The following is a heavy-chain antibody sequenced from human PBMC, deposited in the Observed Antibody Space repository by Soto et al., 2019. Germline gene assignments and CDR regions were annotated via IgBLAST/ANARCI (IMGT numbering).Heavy chain of an antibody. D-gene: IGHD2-15*01. J-gene: IGHJ4*02. CDR1: GGSISSSNW. V-gene: IGHV4-4*02. Sequence: QVQLQESGPGLVKPSGTLSLTCAVSGGSISSSNWWSWVRQPPGKGLEWIGEIYHSGSTNYNPSLKTRVPISVDKSTNQCSRKRSAVTAADTAVSYWARWCSGGGVDYWGQGTLVTVSS. CDR2: IYHSGST. CDR3: ARWCSGGGVDY.